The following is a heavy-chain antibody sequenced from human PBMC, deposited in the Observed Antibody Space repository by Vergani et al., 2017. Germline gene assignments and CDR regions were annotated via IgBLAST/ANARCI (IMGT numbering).Heavy chain of an antibody. Sequence: QLQLQESGPGLVKPSETLSLTCTVSGGSISSSSYYWGWIRQPPGKGLEWIGSIYYSGSTYYNPSLKSRVTISVDTSKNQFSLKLSSVTAADTAVYYCVRQLRYYYDSSGYYYAFDYWGQGTLVTVSS. CDR2: IYYSGST. J-gene: IGHJ4*02. CDR3: VRQLRYYYDSSGYYYAFDY. CDR1: GGSISSSSYY. D-gene: IGHD3-22*01. V-gene: IGHV4-39*01.